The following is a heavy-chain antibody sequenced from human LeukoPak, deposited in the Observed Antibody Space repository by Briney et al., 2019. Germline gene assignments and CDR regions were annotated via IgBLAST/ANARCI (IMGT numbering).Heavy chain of an antibody. Sequence: PGGSLRLSCAASGFTFSSYGMHWVRQAPGKGLEWVAFIRYDGSNKYYADSVKGRFTISRDNSKNTLYLQMNSLSAEDAAVYYCARDPRRFSLGYYHSSHGYNGMDVWAKGPRSPSP. V-gene: IGHV3-30*02. CDR1: GFTFSSYG. CDR3: ARDPRRFSLGYYHSSHGYNGMDV. D-gene: IGHD3-3*01. J-gene: IGHJ6*02. CDR2: IRYDGSNK.